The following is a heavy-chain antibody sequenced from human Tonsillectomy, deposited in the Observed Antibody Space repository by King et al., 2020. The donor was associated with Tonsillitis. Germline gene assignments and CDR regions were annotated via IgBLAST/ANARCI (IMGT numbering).Heavy chain of an antibody. CDR3: ARGVEPSYDVWTSYRKTYYFAY. J-gene: IGHJ4*02. Sequence: QVQLQQWGAGLLKPSETLPLTCAVYGGSFNGYYWTWIRQPPGKGLEWIGEINHSGSTNYNLSLKSRVTISIDTSKNQFSLKLTSFTAADTAVYYCARGVEPSYDVWTSYRKTYYFAYGSRGTPVTVSS. CDR2: INHSGST. D-gene: IGHD3-3*01. V-gene: IGHV4-34*01. CDR1: GGSFNGYY.